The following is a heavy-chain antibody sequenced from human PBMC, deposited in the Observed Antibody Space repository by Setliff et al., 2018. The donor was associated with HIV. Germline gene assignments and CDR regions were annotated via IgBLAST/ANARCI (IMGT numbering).Heavy chain of an antibody. Sequence: SETLSLTCSVSTDSFSNFHWSWMRQPAGKGLEWIGRIFGSGTTHYNPSLKSRVTMSIDTSKNQFSLKLNSVTAADTAVYFCARDRSKYGTGSSAYNWFDPWGRGTLVTVSS. D-gene: IGHD3-16*01. CDR3: ARDRSKYGTGSSAYNWFDP. V-gene: IGHV4-4*07. CDR2: IFGSGTT. CDR1: TDSFSNFH. J-gene: IGHJ5*02.